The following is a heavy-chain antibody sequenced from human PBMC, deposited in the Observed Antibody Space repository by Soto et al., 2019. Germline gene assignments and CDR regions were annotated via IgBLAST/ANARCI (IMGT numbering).Heavy chain of an antibody. Sequence: SETLSSPAVSLVAPSVVNLTPGAGSGSPQGRGWSGLGLCILIGSTYYNPSLKSRVTISVDTSKNQFSLKLSSVTAADTAVYYCARLTNGWQPPSQRYFDYWGQGALVTVSS. D-gene: IGHD2-15*01. CDR3: ARLTNGWQPPSQRYFDY. V-gene: IGHV4-39*01. J-gene: IGHJ4*02. CDR2: CILIGST. CDR1: VAPSVVNLTP.